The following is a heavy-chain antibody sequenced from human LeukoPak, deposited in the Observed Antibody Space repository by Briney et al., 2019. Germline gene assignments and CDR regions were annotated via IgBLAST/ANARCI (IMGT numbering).Heavy chain of an antibody. J-gene: IGHJ4*02. CDR3: XKSXXXTPRLDFLFDY. V-gene: IGHV3-9*01. CDR1: GFTFDDYA. CDR2: ISWNSGSI. Sequence: GRSLRLSCAASGFTFDDYAMHWVRQAPGKGLEWVSGISWNSGSIGYADSVKGRFTISRDNAKNSLYLQMNSLRAEDTALYYCXKSXXXTPRLDFLFDYWGQGTLVTVSS. D-gene: IGHD4-23*01.